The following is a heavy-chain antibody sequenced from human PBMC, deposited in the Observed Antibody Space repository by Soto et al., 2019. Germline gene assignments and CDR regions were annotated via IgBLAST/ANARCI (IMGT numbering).Heavy chain of an antibody. Sequence: QVQLVQSGAEVKKPGASVKVSCKASGYTFTSYGISWVRQAPGQGLEWMGWISAYNGNTNYAQKLQGRVTMTTDTSASTAYIELSSLRSDDTAVYYCARHSSGSSGYDYPTSKGRTDYWGQGTLVTVAS. CDR3: ARHSSGSSGYDYPTSKGRTDY. V-gene: IGHV1-18*01. J-gene: IGHJ4*02. D-gene: IGHD3-22*01. CDR1: GYTFTSYG. CDR2: ISAYNGNT.